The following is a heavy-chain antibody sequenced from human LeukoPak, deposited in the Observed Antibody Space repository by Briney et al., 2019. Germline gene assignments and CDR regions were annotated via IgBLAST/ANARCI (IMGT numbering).Heavy chain of an antibody. V-gene: IGHV4-59*08. CDR3: ARRVFYYDSSDYLRSNYFDY. CDR2: IHYSGST. CDR1: GGSMSGDF. D-gene: IGHD3-22*01. Sequence: SETLSLTCTVSGGSMSGDFWSWIRQPPGKGLEWIGVIHYSGSTYSNPSLKSRVTISLDTSKNQFSLKLSSVTAADTAVYYCARRVFYYDSSDYLRSNYFDYWGQGTLATVSS. J-gene: IGHJ4*02.